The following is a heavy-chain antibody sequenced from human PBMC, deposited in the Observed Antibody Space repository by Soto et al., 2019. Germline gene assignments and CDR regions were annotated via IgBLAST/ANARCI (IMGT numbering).Heavy chain of an antibody. CDR3: ARQGSNGAYYYYGMDV. J-gene: IGHJ6*02. D-gene: IGHD2-8*01. CDR1: GYRFSSYW. CDR2: IYPGDSDT. Sequence: GESLKISCKGSGYRFSSYWIAWVRQMPGKGLEWMGIIYPGDSDTIYSPSFQGQVTFSADKSTSTAYLQWSSLKASDTTMYYCARQGSNGAYYYYGMDVWGQGTTVTVSS. V-gene: IGHV5-51*01.